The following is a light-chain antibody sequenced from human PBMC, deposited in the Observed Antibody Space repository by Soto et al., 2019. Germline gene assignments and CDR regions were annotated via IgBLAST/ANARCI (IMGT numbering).Light chain of an antibody. V-gene: IGKV3-15*01. J-gene: IGKJ1*01. CDR3: QQYNNWLWT. Sequence: EIVMTQSPATLSVSPGERANLSCRASQNISSNLAWYQQKPGQAPRVLIDGASTRATGIPARFSGSGSGTEFTLTISSLQSEDFAVYYCQQYNNWLWTFGQGTKVEIK. CDR1: QNISSN. CDR2: GAS.